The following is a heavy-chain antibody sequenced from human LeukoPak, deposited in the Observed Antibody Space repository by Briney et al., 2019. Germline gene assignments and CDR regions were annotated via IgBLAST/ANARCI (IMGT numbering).Heavy chain of an antibody. V-gene: IGHV3-23*01. CDR3: AKQGAAAGSNWFDP. D-gene: IGHD6-13*01. Sequence: GGSLRLSCAASGFTFSSYAMSWVRQAPGKGLEWGSAITGSGGSTYYAESVKGRYSISGDNSTSTRCLQMNTLRAESTPVYNCAKQGAAAGSNWFDPWGQGTLVTVSS. CDR1: GFTFSSYA. CDR2: ITGSGGST. J-gene: IGHJ5*02.